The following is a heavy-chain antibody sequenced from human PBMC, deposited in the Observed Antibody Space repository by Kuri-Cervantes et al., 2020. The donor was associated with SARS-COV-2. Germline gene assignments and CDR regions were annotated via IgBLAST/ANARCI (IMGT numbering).Heavy chain of an antibody. J-gene: IGHJ3*01. CDR3: ARDVGGRSSH. D-gene: IGHD6-6*01. CDR2: ISSSGSTI. V-gene: IGHV3-11*04. Sequence: LSLTCTVSGGSISSYYWSWIRQPPGKGLEWVSYISSSGSTIYYADSVKGRFTISRDNAKSTLYLQMNSLRAEDTAVYYCARDVGGRSSHWGQGTMVTVSS. CDR1: GGSISSYY.